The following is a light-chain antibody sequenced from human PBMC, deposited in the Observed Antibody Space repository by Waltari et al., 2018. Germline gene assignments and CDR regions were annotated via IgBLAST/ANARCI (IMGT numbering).Light chain of an antibody. CDR3: AAWDVSLNALI. CDR1: SSKVGGSA. CDR2: YDD. J-gene: IGLJ2*01. Sequence: TALTQPPSVSGTPMRSVGIDCSVRSSKVGGSAVNAYQQCPGKSPKLVIYYDDLLPSGVSDRFSGSKSGSSASLAISGLQSEDEALYFCAAWDVSLNALIFGGGTKLTVL. V-gene: IGLV1-36*01.